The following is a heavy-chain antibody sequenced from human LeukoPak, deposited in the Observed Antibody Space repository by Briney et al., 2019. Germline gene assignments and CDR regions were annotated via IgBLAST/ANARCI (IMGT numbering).Heavy chain of an antibody. CDR3: ARADYDFWSGYYVYYYYYYMDV. CDR2: IYHSGST. D-gene: IGHD3-3*01. J-gene: IGHJ6*03. V-gene: IGHV4-38-2*02. CDR1: GYSISSGYY. Sequence: SETLSLTCTVSGYSISSGYYWGWIRQPPGKGLEWIGSIYHSGSTYYNPSLKSRVTISVDTSKNQFSLRLSSVTAADMAVYYCARADYDFWSGYYVYYYYYYMDVWGKGTTVTVSS.